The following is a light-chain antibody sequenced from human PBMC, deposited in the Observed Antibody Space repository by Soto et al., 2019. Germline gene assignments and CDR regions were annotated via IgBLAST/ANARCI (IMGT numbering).Light chain of an antibody. CDR2: GAS. Sequence: EIVMTQSPATLSVSPGERVTLSCRASQSISSNLAWYQQKPGQAPRLLIYGASTRATGIPARFSGSGSGTEFTITISSLQSEDFAVYYCQQYNDWRTFGQGTKVEIK. CDR3: QQYNDWRT. V-gene: IGKV3-15*01. CDR1: QSISSN. J-gene: IGKJ1*01.